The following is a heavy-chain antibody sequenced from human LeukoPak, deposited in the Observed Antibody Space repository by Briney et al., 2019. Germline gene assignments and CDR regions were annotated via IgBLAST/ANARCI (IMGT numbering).Heavy chain of an antibody. CDR1: GFTLTDFW. CDR3: VRDDGDV. CDR2: INNDGSGK. Sequence: GGSLRLSCTFSGFTLTDFWMKWVRQAPGKGLEWVASINNDGSGKYSVDSVRDRVTISRDNAKNSLHLQINSLTVEDTAIYYCVRDDGDVWGKGTTVTVSS. J-gene: IGHJ6*04. V-gene: IGHV3-7*03.